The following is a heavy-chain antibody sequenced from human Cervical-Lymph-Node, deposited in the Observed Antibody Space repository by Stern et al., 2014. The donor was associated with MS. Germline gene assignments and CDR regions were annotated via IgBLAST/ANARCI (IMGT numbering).Heavy chain of an antibody. Sequence: QMQLQESGPGLVKPSETLSLMCSVSSGFIGNNYWSWILQPPGTGLEWIGHLYYSGSTYDNPSLNSRVTISLDTSKNQLSLRLSSVTAADTAVYYCARAGPYDYIWGNFRHRAFYFDSWGQGALVTVSS. CDR2: LYYSGST. V-gene: IGHV4-59*01. CDR1: SGFIGNNY. J-gene: IGHJ4*02. D-gene: IGHD3-16*02. CDR3: ARAGPYDYIWGNFRHRAFYFDS.